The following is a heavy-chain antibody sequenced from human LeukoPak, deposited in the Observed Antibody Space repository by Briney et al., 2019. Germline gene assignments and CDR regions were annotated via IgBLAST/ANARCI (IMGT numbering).Heavy chain of an antibody. V-gene: IGHV3-23*01. CDR2: ISGSGGST. CDR3: ARLLNDYGDSTNGMDV. J-gene: IGHJ6*04. Sequence: SVVLRRLYCAASGFTFSSYAMSWVRQAPGKGLECVSPISGSGGSTYYADSVKGRFTISRDNSKNTLYLQMNSLRAEDTAVYYCARLLNDYGDSTNGMDVWGKGTTVTVSS. CDR1: GFTFSSYA. D-gene: IGHD4-17*01.